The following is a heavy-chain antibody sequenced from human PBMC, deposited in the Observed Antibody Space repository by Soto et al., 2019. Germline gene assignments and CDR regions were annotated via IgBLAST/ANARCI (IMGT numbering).Heavy chain of an antibody. J-gene: IGHJ6*02. Sequence: ASETLSLTCTVSGGSIRSGDYYWSWIRHHPEKGLEWIGYMSYTGSIYYNPSLKSRITISIDKSKNQFSLKLSSVTAADTAVYYCASVRGGYYYAMDVWGQGTTVTVSS. D-gene: IGHD3-10*02. CDR3: ASVRGGYYYAMDV. CDR2: MSYTGSI. CDR1: GGSIRSGDYY. V-gene: IGHV4-31*03.